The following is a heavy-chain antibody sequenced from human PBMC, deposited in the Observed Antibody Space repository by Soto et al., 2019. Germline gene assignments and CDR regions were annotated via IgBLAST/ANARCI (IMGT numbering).Heavy chain of an antibody. CDR1: GFTFSSYA. Sequence: GVSLRLSFAASGFTFSSYAMHWVRQAPGKGLEWVAVISYDGSNKYYADSVKGRFTISRDNSKNTLYLQMNSLRAEDTAVYYCATITIWYCGSGSYYPNFDYWGQGTLVTVSS. CDR2: ISYDGSNK. D-gene: IGHD3-10*01. J-gene: IGHJ4*02. V-gene: IGHV3-30-3*01. CDR3: ATITIWYCGSGSYYPNFDY.